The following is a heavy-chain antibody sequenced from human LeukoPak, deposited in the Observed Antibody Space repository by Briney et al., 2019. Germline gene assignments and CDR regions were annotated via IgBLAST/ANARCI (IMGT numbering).Heavy chain of an antibody. D-gene: IGHD3-10*01. CDR1: GFTFSSYW. V-gene: IGHV3-7*01. CDR3: ARASGGFYGSGSSDY. CDR2: IKQDGSEK. J-gene: IGHJ4*02. Sequence: PGGSLRLSCAASGFTFSSYWMSWVRQAPGKGLEWVANIKQDGSEKYYVDSVKGRFTISRDNAKNSLYLQMNRLRAEDTAVYYCARASGGFYGSGSSDYWGQGTLVTVSS.